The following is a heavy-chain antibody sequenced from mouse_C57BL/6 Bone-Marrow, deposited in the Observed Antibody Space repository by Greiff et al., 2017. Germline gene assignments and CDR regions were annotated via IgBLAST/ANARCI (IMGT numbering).Heavy chain of an antibody. Sequence: VKLQESGAELVRPGASVKLSCKASGYTFTDYSINWVKQRPGQGLEWIARLYPGSGNTYYNEKLKGKATLTAEKSYSNAYMQLSRLTSEDSAVYFCANSYYYCSIYDWFDDWGQGTRVTVSA. CDR2: LYPGSGNT. V-gene: IGHV1-76*01. CDR3: ANSYYYCSIYDWFDD. D-gene: IGHD1-1*01. J-gene: IGHJ3*01. CDR1: GYTFTDYS.